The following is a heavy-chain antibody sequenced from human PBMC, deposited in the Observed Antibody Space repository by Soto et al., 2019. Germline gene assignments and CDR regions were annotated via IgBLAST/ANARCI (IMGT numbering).Heavy chain of an antibody. CDR3: VRDSFGHAVFDY. V-gene: IGHV1-18*01. J-gene: IGHJ4*02. CDR2: VSTSNGNT. CDR1: GYTFTTYG. D-gene: IGHD2-15*01. Sequence: ASVKVSCKASGYTFTTYGISWVRQAPGQGLEWMGWVSTSNGNTNYLQNLQGRVTMTTDTSTTTATMDLRSLAPDDTAVYYCVRDSFGHAVFDYWSQGXLVTVYS.